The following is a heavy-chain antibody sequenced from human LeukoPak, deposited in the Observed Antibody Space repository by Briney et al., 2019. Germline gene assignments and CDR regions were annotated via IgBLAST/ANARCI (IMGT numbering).Heavy chain of an antibody. CDR3: AKVSGNIMVRGVKYLDY. V-gene: IGHV3-23*01. CDR2: ISGSGGST. J-gene: IGHJ4*02. CDR1: GFTFSSYW. Sequence: GGSLRLSCAASGFTFSSYWMHWVRQAPGKGLEWVSAISGSGGSTYYADSVKGRFTISRDNSKNTLYLQMNSLRAEDTAVYYCAKVSGNIMVRGVKYLDYWGQGTLVTVSS. D-gene: IGHD3-10*01.